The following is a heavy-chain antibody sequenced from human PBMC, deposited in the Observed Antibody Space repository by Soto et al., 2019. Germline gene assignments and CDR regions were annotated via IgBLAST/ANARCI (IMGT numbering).Heavy chain of an antibody. D-gene: IGHD3-9*01. CDR1: GGSISSGGYS. V-gene: IGHV4-30-2*01. CDR3: ARTRRRVNYDILTGPDFDY. J-gene: IGHJ4*02. Sequence: SETLSLTCAVSGGSISSGGYSWSWIRQPPGKGLEWIGYIYHSGSTYYNPSLKSRVTISVDRSKNQFSLKLSSVTAADTAVYYCARTRRRVNYDILTGPDFDYWGQGTLVTVSS. CDR2: IYHSGST.